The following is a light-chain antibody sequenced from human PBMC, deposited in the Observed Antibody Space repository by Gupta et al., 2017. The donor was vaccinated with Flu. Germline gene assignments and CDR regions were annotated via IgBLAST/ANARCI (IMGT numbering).Light chain of an antibody. CDR3: AAWDDRLKGPV. Sequence: QSVLTQPPSASGTPGQRVTISCSGSSSNIGGNTVSWYQQLPGTAPKLLIYTNNQRPSGVPDRFSGSKSGTSASLAISGLQSEDEADYYCAAWDDRLKGPVFGGGTKLSVL. J-gene: IGLJ2*01. CDR2: TNN. CDR1: SSNIGGNT. V-gene: IGLV1-44*01.